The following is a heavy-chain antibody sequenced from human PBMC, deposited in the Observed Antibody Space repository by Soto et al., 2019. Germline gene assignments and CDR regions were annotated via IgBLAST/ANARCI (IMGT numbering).Heavy chain of an antibody. CDR3: AREKGADLAGLDV. CDR2: ISSSSSYI. CDR1: GFTFSSYS. V-gene: IGHV3-21*01. Sequence: VGSLRLSCAASGFTFSSYSMNWVRQAPGKGLEWVSSISSSSSYIYYADSVKGRFTISRDNAKNSLYLQMNSLRAEDTAVYYCAREKGADLAGLDVWGQGTTVTVSS. J-gene: IGHJ6*02. D-gene: IGHD3-16*01.